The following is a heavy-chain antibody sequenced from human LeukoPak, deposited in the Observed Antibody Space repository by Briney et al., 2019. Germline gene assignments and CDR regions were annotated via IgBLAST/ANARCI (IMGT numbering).Heavy chain of an antibody. CDR1: GGSIRSSSYY. D-gene: IGHD4-23*01. V-gene: IGHV4-39*01. CDR3: ARLDGSAKATVVTLGAFDI. J-gene: IGHJ3*02. Sequence: SETLALTCTVSGGSIRSSSYYWGWIRQPPGTRLQWIGSIYYSGSTYYNPSLKSRVTISVDTSKNQFSLKLSSVTAADTAVYYCARLDGSAKATVVTLGAFDIWGQGTMVTVSS. CDR2: IYYSGST.